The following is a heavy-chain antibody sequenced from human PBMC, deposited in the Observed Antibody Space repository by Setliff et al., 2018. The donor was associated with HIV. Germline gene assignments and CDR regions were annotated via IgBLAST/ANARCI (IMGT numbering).Heavy chain of an antibody. J-gene: IGHJ6*03. V-gene: IGHV4-34*01. D-gene: IGHD4-17*01. CDR2: INHSGGT. CDR1: GGSFSGYY. Sequence: PSETLSLTCAVYGGSFSGYYWSWIRQPPGKGLEWIGEINHSGGTNYNPSLTSRVTISVDTSKNQFSLKLSSVTAADTAVYYCATTGQLAYYFYYMDVWGQGTTVTVSS. CDR3: ATTGQLAYYFYYMDV.